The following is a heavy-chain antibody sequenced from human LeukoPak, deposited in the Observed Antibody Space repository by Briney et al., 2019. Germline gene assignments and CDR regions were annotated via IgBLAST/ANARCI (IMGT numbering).Heavy chain of an antibody. J-gene: IGHJ3*02. V-gene: IGHV1-2*02. CDR3: ARDESKYYDILTGWGSNAFDI. CDR2: INPNSGGT. Sequence: ASVKVSCKASGYTFTGYYMHWVRQAPGQGLEWMGWINPNSGGTNYAQKFQGRVTMTRDTSISTAYMELSRLRSDDTAVYYCARDESKYYDILTGWGSNAFDIWGQGTMVTVSS. D-gene: IGHD3-9*01. CDR1: GYTFTGYY.